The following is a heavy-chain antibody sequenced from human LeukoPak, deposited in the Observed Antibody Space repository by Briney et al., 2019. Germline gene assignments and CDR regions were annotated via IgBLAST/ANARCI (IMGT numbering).Heavy chain of an antibody. J-gene: IGHJ4*02. D-gene: IGHD3-10*01. V-gene: IGHV3-30*02. CDR2: IRHDGSNK. CDR3: AKDQGSGSYRSFDY. CDR1: GFTFSSYG. Sequence: PGGSLRLSCAASGFTFSSYGMHWVRQAPGKGLDWVAFIRHDGSNKYYADSVKGRFTISRDNSKNTLYLQMNSLRAEDTAVYYCAKDQGSGSYRSFDYWGQGTLVTVSS.